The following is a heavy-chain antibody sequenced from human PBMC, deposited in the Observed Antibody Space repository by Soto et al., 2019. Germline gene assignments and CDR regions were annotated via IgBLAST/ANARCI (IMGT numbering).Heavy chain of an antibody. CDR2: IDPTDSYT. J-gene: IGHJ5*01. CDR1: GYNFTAFW. CDR3: ARVYKNWLDS. V-gene: IGHV5-10-1*01. Sequence: PGESLKISCKASGYNFTAFWIHWVRQMPGRGLEWLGNIDPTDSYTNYTPSFEGHVTISTDNSISTAYLQWSSLRASDTALYFCARVYKNWLDSWAQGTLVTVSS. D-gene: IGHD1-1*01.